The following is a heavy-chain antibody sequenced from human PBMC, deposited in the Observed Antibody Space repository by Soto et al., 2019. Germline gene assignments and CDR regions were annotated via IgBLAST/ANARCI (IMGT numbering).Heavy chain of an antibody. Sequence: SVKVSCKASGGTFSSYAISRVRQAPGQGLEWMGGIIPIFGTANYAQKFQGRVTITADESTSTAYMELSSLRSEDTAVYYCARGIVVVTAKAIRPYWYFDLWGRGTLVTVSS. V-gene: IGHV1-69*13. D-gene: IGHD2-21*02. CDR3: ARGIVVVTAKAIRPYWYFDL. J-gene: IGHJ2*01. CDR1: GGTFSSYA. CDR2: IIPIFGTA.